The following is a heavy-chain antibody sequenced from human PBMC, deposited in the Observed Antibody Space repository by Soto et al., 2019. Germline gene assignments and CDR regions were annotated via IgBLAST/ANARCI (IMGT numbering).Heavy chain of an antibody. D-gene: IGHD3-10*02. CDR1: GFTVSDYY. J-gene: IGHJ4*02. Sequence: PGGSLRLSCAASGFTVSDYYMSWIRQAPGKGLEWLSYSSNSGTYTRYADSVKGRFSISRDNAKNSLYLQINSLRGEESATYYCARPGDKYNVLEYWRQGTPVTVSP. CDR3: ARPGDKYNVLEY. V-gene: IGHV3-11*06. CDR2: SSNSGTYT.